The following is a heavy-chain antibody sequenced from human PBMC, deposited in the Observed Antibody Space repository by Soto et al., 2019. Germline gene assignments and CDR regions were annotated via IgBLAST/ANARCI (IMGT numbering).Heavy chain of an antibody. D-gene: IGHD2-21*01. V-gene: IGHV1-18*01. J-gene: IGHJ5*01. CDR2: ISGYNGNT. Sequence: ASVKVSCKASGYTFTSYGISWVRQAPGQGLEWMGWISGYNGNTNYAQKPQGRVTLTTDTSTNTAYMELRSLRSDDTAVYYCARDRRIVVVRAMDNWFDSWGQGTLVTVSS. CDR3: ARDRRIVVVRAMDNWFDS. CDR1: GYTFTSYG.